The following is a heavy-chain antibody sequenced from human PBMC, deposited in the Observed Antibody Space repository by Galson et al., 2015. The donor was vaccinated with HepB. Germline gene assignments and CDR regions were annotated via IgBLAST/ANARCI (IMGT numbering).Heavy chain of an antibody. CDR1: GGSTSYYY. Sequence: ETLSLTCTVSGGSTSYYYWSWIRQPPGKGLEWIGSIFYSGSTSFNPSLKSRVTISVDTSKNQFSLKVSSVTAADTAVYYCARDFAYSYGQGDFDYWGQGMLVTVSS. J-gene: IGHJ4*02. V-gene: IGHV4-59*12. CDR3: ARDFAYSYGQGDFDY. CDR2: IFYSGST. D-gene: IGHD3-16*01.